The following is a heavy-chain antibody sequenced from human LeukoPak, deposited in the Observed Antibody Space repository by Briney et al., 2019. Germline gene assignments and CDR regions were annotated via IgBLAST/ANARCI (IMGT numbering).Heavy chain of an antibody. CDR1: GDSISSGDYY. CDR3: ARGPYSYDSSGAFDI. CDR2: INYSGST. V-gene: IGHV4-39*01. D-gene: IGHD3-22*01. Sequence: SETLSLTCTVSGDSISSGDYYWSWIRQPAGKGLEWIGSINYSGSTYYNPSLKSRITISVDTSKNQFSLKLSSVTAADTAVYFCARGPYSYDSSGAFDIWGQGTMVTVSS. J-gene: IGHJ3*02.